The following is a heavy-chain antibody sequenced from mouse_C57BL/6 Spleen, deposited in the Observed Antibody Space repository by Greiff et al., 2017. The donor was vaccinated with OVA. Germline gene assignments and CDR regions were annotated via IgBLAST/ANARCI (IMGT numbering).Heavy chain of an antibody. V-gene: IGHV14-4*01. CDR2: IDPENGDT. CDR3: YYYGSRDWYFDV. CDR1: GFNIKDDY. J-gene: IGHJ1*03. D-gene: IGHD1-1*01. Sequence: VQLKESGAELVRPGASVKLSCTASGFNIKDDYMHWVKQRPEQGLEWIGWIDPENGDTEYASKFQGKATITADTSSNTAYLQLSSLTSEDTAVYYCYYYGSRDWYFDVWGTGTTVTVSS.